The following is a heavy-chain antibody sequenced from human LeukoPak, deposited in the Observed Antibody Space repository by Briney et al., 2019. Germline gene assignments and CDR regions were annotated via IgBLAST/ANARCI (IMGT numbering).Heavy chain of an antibody. CDR3: ARGDIVVVPAAGGSFDI. D-gene: IGHD2-2*01. CDR2: IYSSGST. CDR1: GDSISGYY. V-gene: IGHV4-59*01. J-gene: IGHJ3*02. Sequence: SETLSLTCTVSGDSISGYYWSWIRQPPGKGLEWIGYIYSSGSTNYRPSLKSRVTMSIDTSKNQFSLKLSSVTAADTAVYYCARGDIVVVPAAGGSFDIWGQGTMVTVSS.